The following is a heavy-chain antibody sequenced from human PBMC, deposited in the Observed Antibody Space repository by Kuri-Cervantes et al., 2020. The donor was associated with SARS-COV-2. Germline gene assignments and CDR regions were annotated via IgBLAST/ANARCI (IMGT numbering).Heavy chain of an antibody. CDR1: GDSVSSNSAA. CDR3: ARAQIEYSSSSPLLYYYYYMDV. CDR2: TYYRSKWYN. V-gene: IGHV6-1*01. J-gene: IGHJ6*03. Sequence: LRLSCAISGDSVSSNSAAWNWIRQSPSRGLEWLGRTYYRSKWYNDYAVSVKSRITINPDTSKNQFSLQLNSVTPEDTAVYYCARAQIEYSSSSPLLYYYYYMDVWGKGTTVTVSS. D-gene: IGHD6-6*01.